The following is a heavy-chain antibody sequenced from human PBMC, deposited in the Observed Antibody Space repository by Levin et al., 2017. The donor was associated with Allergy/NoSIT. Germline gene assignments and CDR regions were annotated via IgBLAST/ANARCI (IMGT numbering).Heavy chain of an antibody. J-gene: IGHJ3*02. CDR1: GGSISSGGYS. D-gene: IGHD3-22*01. CDR3: ARGYYDSSGFDAFDI. CDR2: IYHSGST. Sequence: SQTLSLTCAVSGGSISSGGYSWSWIRQPPGKGLEWIGYIYHSGSTYYNPSLKSRVTISVDRSKNQFSLKLSSVTAADTAVYYCARGYYDSSGFDAFDIWGQGTMVTVSS. V-gene: IGHV4-30-2*01.